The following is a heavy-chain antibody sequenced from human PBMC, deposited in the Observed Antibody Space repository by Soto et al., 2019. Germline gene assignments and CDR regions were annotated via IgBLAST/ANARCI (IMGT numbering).Heavy chain of an antibody. J-gene: IGHJ6*02. Sequence: PGGSVRLSCAASGFTFSSYGMHWVRQAPGKGLEWVAVISYDGSNKYYADSVRGRFTISRDNSKNTLYLQMNSLRAEDTAVYYCAKDVEALARVGGMDVWGQGTTVTVSS. CDR3: AKDVEALARVGGMDV. CDR2: ISYDGSNK. V-gene: IGHV3-30*18. CDR1: GFTFSSYG. D-gene: IGHD6-6*01.